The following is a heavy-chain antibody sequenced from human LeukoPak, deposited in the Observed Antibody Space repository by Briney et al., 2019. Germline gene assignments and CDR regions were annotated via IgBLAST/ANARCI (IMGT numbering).Heavy chain of an antibody. CDR2: ISGSGGST. D-gene: IGHD3-16*01. CDR3: ASLLRGPGGSDYYGMDV. J-gene: IGHJ6*02. CDR1: GFTFSSYA. Sequence: PGGSLRLSCAASGFTFSSYAMSWVRQAPGKGLEWVSAISGSGGSTYYADSVKGRFTISRDNSKNTLYLQMNSLRAEDTAVYYCASLLRGPGGSDYYGMDVWGQGTTVTVSS. V-gene: IGHV3-23*01.